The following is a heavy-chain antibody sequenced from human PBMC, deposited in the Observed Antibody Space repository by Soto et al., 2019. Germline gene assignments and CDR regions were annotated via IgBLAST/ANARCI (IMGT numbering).Heavy chain of an antibody. CDR1: GGSISSGDYY. D-gene: IGHD1-20*01. CDR3: ARDRRYNWKDYYYGMEV. Sequence: QVQLQESGPGLVKPSQTLSLTCTVSGGSISSGDYYWSWIRQPPGKGLEWIGYIYYSGSTYYNPSLKSRVTISGDTSKDQFPLKLSSVTAADTAVYYCARDRRYNWKDYYYGMEVWGQGTTVTVFS. J-gene: IGHJ6*02. V-gene: IGHV4-30-4*01. CDR2: IYYSGST.